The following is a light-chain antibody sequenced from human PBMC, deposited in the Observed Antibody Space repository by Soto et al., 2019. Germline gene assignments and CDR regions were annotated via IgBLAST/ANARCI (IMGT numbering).Light chain of an antibody. CDR3: QQFDSFPLT. Sequence: AIQVTQSPSSLSASVGDRVTITCRASQDISSALAWYQQRPGKTPKLLIYDASTLESGFPSRFSGSGSGTDFTLRISSLQPEDFATYYCQQFDSFPLTFGGGTKVDI. J-gene: IGKJ4*01. V-gene: IGKV1-13*02. CDR2: DAS. CDR1: QDISSA.